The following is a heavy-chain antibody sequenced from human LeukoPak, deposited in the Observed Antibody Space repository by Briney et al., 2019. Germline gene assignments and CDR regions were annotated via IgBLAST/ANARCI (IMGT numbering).Heavy chain of an antibody. CDR3: ARGGYSYGYWVDY. V-gene: IGHV4-59*01. Sequence: SETLSLTCTVSGGSISSYYWSWLRQPPGKGLEWIGYIYYSGSTNYNPSLKSRVTISVDTSKNQFSLKLSSVTAADTAVYYCARGGYSYGYWVDYWGQGTLVTVSS. D-gene: IGHD5-18*01. CDR2: IYYSGST. CDR1: GGSISSYY. J-gene: IGHJ4*02.